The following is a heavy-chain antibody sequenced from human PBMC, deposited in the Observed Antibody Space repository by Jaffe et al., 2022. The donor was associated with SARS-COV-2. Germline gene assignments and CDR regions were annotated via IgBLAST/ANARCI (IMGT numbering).Heavy chain of an antibody. V-gene: IGHV4-34*01. Sequence: QVQLQQWGAGLLKPSETLSLTCVVHGGSFSGYFWNWIRQPPGKGLEWIGQINHGGSHSGSTNYNPSLKSRVTISEDTSANQVSLKLSSVTAADTAVYYCAIMDSTGGTTYFDYWGQGTLVTVSS. CDR2: INHGGSHSGST. J-gene: IGHJ4*02. CDR3: AIMDSTGGTTYFDY. CDR1: GGSFSGYF. D-gene: IGHD2-8*02.